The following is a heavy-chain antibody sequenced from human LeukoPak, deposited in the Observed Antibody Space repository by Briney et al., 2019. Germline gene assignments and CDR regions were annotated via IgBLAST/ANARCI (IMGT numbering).Heavy chain of an antibody. D-gene: IGHD5-18*01. V-gene: IGHV3-21*01. CDR3: ASGSSARWYFDY. Sequence: GGSLRLSCAASGFTFSGYSMNWVRQAPGKGLECVSSISSSSSNIYYADSVKGRLAISRDNAKNSLYLQMNSLGAEDTAVYYCASGSSARWYFDYWGQGTLVTVSS. CDR2: ISSSSSNI. CDR1: GFTFSGYS. J-gene: IGHJ4*02.